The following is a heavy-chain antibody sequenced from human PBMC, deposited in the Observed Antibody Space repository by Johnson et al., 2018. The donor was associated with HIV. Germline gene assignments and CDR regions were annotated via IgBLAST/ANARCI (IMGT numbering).Heavy chain of an antibody. CDR2: INWDGGST. CDR1: GFTFDDYG. CDR3: ARGRKDIGAADGLDNDAFDM. Sequence: VQLVESGGGVVRPGGSLRLSCAASGFTFDDYGMSWVRQAPGKGLEWVSGINWDGGSTGYADSVQGRFTISRDDSKDTLYLQMDSLRAEDSALYYCARGRKDIGAADGLDNDAFDMWGQGTLVTVS. J-gene: IGHJ3*02. D-gene: IGHD6-25*01. V-gene: IGHV3-20*04.